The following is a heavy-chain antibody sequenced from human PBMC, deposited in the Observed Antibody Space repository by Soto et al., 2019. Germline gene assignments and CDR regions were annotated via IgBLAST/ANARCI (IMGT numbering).Heavy chain of an antibody. V-gene: IGHV4-61*01. J-gene: IGHJ4*02. CDR3: ATANGNSFDY. D-gene: IGHD2-8*01. CDR2: IHYRGST. Sequence: ASETLSLTCSVSSASISGSISSYYWSWIRQPPGNGLEWIGYIHYRGSTNYNPSLKSRVTISVDTSKNQFSLKLSSVTAADTAVYYCATANGNSFDYWGQGTLVTVSS. CDR1: SASISGSISSYY.